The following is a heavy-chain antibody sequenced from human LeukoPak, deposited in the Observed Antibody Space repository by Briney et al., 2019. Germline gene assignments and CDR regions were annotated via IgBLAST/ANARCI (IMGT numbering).Heavy chain of an antibody. CDR1: GGTFSSYA. CDR3: ARDFPYGGVGDY. J-gene: IGHJ4*02. CDR2: IIPIFGTA. D-gene: IGHD3-16*01. Sequence: ASVKVSCKASGGTFSSYAISWVRQAPGQGLEWMGGIIPIFGTANYAQKFQGRVTITTDESTSTAYMELSSLRSDDTAVYYCARDFPYGGVGDYWGQGTLVTVSS. V-gene: IGHV1-69*05.